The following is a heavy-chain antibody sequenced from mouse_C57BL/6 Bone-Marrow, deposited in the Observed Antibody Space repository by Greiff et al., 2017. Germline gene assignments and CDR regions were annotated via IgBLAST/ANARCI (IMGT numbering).Heavy chain of an antibody. CDR3: TTLTYYFDY. Sequence: VQLKESGAELVRPGASVKLSCTASGFNIKDDYMHWVKQRPEQGLEWIGWIDPENGDTEYASKFQGKATITADTSSNTAYLQLSSLTSEDTAVYYCTTLTYYFDYWGQGTTLTGSS. CDR1: GFNIKDDY. J-gene: IGHJ2*01. D-gene: IGHD5-1*01. CDR2: IDPENGDT. V-gene: IGHV14-4*01.